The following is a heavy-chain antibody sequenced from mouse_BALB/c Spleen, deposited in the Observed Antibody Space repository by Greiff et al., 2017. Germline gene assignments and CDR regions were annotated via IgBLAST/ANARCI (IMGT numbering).Heavy chain of an antibody. Sequence: QVQLQQPGAELVRPGASVKLSCKASGYTFTSYWINWVKQRPGQGLEWIGNIYPSDSYTNYNQKFKDKATLTVDKSSSTAYMQLSSPTSEDSAVYYCTRSYYGNRDWFAYWGQGTLVTVSA. V-gene: IGHV1-69*02. CDR1: GYTFTSYW. J-gene: IGHJ3*01. CDR2: IYPSDSYT. D-gene: IGHD2-10*01. CDR3: TRSYYGNRDWFAY.